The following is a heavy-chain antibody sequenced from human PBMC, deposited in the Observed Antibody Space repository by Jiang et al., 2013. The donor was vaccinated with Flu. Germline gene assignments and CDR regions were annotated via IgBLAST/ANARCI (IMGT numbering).Heavy chain of an antibody. CDR1: GDTVSDNVAA. J-gene: IGHJ4*02. D-gene: IGHD5/OR15-5a*01. CDR2: TYYRSDWHT. Sequence: QTLSLTCAISGDTVSDNVAAWDWIRLSPSGGLEWLGRTYYRSDWHTDYAPSVKGRITINPDTSKNQFSLHLNSVTPDDTAVYYCAKSRHDSISVWYFDSWGQGTLVTVSS. V-gene: IGHV6-1*01. CDR3: AKSRHDSISVWYFDS.